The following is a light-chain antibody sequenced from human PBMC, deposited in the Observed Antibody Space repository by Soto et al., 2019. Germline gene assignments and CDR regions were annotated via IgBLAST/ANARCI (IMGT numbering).Light chain of an antibody. CDR2: GAS. CDR3: QQYGSSFT. V-gene: IGKV3-20*01. J-gene: IGKJ3*01. Sequence: EIVLPQSPGTLSLSPGERATLSCRARQSVSSSYLAWYQQKPGQAPRLLIYGASSRATGIPARFSGRGSGTDFTLTISRLEHEEFAVYYCQQYGSSFTFGPGTKVDIK. CDR1: QSVSSSY.